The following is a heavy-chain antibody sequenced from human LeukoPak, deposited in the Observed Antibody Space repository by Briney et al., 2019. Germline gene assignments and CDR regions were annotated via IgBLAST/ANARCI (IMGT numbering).Heavy chain of an antibody. CDR3: ARDKQWLAH. Sequence: SETLSLTCAVYGGFFSGYYWSWIRQPPGKGLEGIGEINHSGSTNYNPSLKSRVTISVDTSKNQFSLKLSSVTAADTAVYYCARDKQWLAHWGQGTLVTVSS. CDR1: GGFFSGYY. CDR2: INHSGST. J-gene: IGHJ4*02. V-gene: IGHV4-34*01. D-gene: IGHD6-19*01.